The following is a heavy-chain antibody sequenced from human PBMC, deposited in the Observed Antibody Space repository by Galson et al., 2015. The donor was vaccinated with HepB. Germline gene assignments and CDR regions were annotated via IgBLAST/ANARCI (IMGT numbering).Heavy chain of an antibody. CDR2: ISAYNGNT. J-gene: IGHJ6*02. D-gene: IGHD4-17*01. V-gene: IGHV1-18*01. CDR1: GYTFTSYG. CDR3: AREPLDGDYHPPTSGSYGMDV. Sequence: SVKVSCKASGYTFTSYGISWVRQAPGQGLEWMGWISAYNGNTNYAQKLQGRVTMTTDTSTSTAYMELRSLRSDDTAVYYCAREPLDGDYHPPTSGSYGMDVWGQGTTVTVSS.